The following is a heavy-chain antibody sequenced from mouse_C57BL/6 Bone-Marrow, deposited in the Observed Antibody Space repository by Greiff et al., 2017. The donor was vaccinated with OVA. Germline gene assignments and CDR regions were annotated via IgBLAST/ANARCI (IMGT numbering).Heavy chain of an antibody. Sequence: VQLQQSGPELVKPGASVKIPCKASGYTFTDYNMDWVKQSHGKSLEWIGDINPNNGGTIYNQKFKGKATLTVDKSSSTADMERRSLTSEDTAVYYCARRDITTARGFAYWGQGTLVTVSA. CDR1: GYTFTDYN. CDR2: INPNNGGT. J-gene: IGHJ3*01. V-gene: IGHV1-18*01. D-gene: IGHD1-2*01. CDR3: ARRDITTARGFAY.